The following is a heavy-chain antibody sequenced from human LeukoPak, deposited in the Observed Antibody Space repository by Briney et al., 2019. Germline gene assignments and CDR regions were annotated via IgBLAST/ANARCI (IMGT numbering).Heavy chain of an antibody. D-gene: IGHD3-9*01. Sequence: PSETLSLTCTVSGGSISSYYWSWIRQPPGKGLEWIGYIYYSGSTNYNPSPKSRVTISVDTSKNQFSLKLSSVTAADTAVYYCARQYDILTGYPYYFDYWGQGTLVTVSS. CDR3: ARQYDILTGYPYYFDY. CDR1: GGSISSYY. CDR2: IYYSGST. J-gene: IGHJ4*02. V-gene: IGHV4-59*08.